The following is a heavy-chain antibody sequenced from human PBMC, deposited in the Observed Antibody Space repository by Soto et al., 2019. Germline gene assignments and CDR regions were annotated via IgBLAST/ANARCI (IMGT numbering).Heavy chain of an antibody. V-gene: IGHV3-9*01. CDR1: GFTFDDYA. Sequence: EVRLVESGGGLVQPGRSLRLSCAASGFTFDDYAMHWVRQAPGKGLEWVSGISWNSGSIGYADSVKGRFTISRDNAKNSLYLQMNSLRAEDTALYYCAKALSYDFWSGYYYMDVWGKGTTVTVSS. CDR2: ISWNSGSI. J-gene: IGHJ6*03. D-gene: IGHD3-3*01. CDR3: AKALSYDFWSGYYYMDV.